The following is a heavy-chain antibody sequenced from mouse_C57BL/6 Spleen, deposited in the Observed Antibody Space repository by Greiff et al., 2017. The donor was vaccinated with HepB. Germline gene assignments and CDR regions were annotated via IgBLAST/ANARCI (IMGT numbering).Heavy chain of an antibody. J-gene: IGHJ2*01. CDR2: ISDGGSYT. CDR3: ARGTIYYGLFDY. CDR1: GFTFSSYA. V-gene: IGHV5-4*03. D-gene: IGHD2-1*01. Sequence: EVKVEESGGGLVKPGGSLKLSCAASGFTFSSYAMSWVRQTPEKRLEWVATISDGGSYTYYPDNVKGRFTISRDNAKNNLYLQMSHLKSEDTAMYYCARGTIYYGLFDYWGQGTTLTVSS.